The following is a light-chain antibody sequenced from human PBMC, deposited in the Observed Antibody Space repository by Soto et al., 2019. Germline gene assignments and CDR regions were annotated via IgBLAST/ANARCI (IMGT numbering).Light chain of an antibody. CDR1: QSIGTY. CDR2: AAS. CDR3: QQSFSTPPT. Sequence: DIQMTQSPSSLSASVGDRVTITCRASQSIGTYLNWYLQKPGKAPQLLIHAASSLQTGVPSRFSGSGSGTEFTLTISSLQPEDFVSFYCQQSFSTPPTFGQGTKLAIK. V-gene: IGKV1-39*01. J-gene: IGKJ2*01.